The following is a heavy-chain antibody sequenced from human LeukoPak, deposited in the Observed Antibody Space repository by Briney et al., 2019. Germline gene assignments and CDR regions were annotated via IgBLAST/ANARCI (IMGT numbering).Heavy chain of an antibody. Sequence: SETLSLTCAVSGGSISSYYWNWIRQPPGKGLEWIGYIYYSGSTNYNPSLKSRVTISIDTSKNQLSLQLTSVTAADTAVYYCATDVRGLVPYHFDYWGQGTLVTVSS. CDR1: GGSISSYY. V-gene: IGHV4-59*01. J-gene: IGHJ4*02. CDR3: ATDVRGLVPYHFDY. D-gene: IGHD3-10*02. CDR2: IYYSGST.